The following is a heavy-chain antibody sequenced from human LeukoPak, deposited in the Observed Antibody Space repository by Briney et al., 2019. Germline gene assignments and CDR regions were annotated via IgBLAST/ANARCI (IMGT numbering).Heavy chain of an antibody. D-gene: IGHD4-11*01. V-gene: IGHV1-46*01. CDR2: INPSGGST. CDR3: ARDPITTDYYYYYGMDV. CDR1: GYTFTSYY. Sequence: ASVKVSCKASGYTFTSYYMHWVRQAPGQGLEWMGIINPSGGSTSYAQKFQGRVTITADKSTSTAYMELSSLRSEDTAVYYCARDPITTDYYYYYGMDVWGQGTTVTVSS. J-gene: IGHJ6*02.